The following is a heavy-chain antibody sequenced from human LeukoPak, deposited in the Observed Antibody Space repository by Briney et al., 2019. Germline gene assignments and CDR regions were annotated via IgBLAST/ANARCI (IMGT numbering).Heavy chain of an antibody. CDR2: IRGNGDT. CDR3: ARPWWISNADAVW. J-gene: IGHJ4*02. V-gene: IGHV3-23*01. D-gene: IGHD2-15*01. CDR1: GFSFSRNA. Sequence: GGSLRLSYAASGFSFSRNAMSWVRQAPARGLEWVSSIRGNGDTFYADSVKGRFTLSRDDSRNTVYLHLNNLRVEDSAVYYCARPWWISNADAVWWGQGTLVTVSS.